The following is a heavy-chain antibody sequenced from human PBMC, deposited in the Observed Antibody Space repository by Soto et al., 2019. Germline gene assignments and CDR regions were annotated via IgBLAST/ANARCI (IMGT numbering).Heavy chain of an antibody. CDR1: VVSVSSGGSY. D-gene: IGHD2-21*01. V-gene: IGHV4-31*03. CDR2: IYDSGRT. J-gene: IGHJ3*02. Sequence: SETLSLTCSFSVVSVSSGGSYCSWIRQHPGRGLEWIGFIYDSGRTYYNPSLKSRVIVSVDTSQNQFSLKLSSVTAADTAVYYCARDNTSFLRDNAFDIWGPGSMVTVSS. CDR3: ARDNTSFLRDNAFDI.